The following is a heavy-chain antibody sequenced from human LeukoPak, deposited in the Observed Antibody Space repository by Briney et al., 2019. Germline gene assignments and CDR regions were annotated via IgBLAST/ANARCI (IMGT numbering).Heavy chain of an antibody. CDR3: ARDQYYYDSSGYLTFDY. CDR1: GGSISSYY. D-gene: IGHD3-22*01. V-gene: IGHV4-59*01. Sequence: PSETLSLTCTVSGGSISSYYWSWIRQPPGKGLEWIGYIYYSGSTNYKPSLKSRVTISVETSKNQFSLKLRSVTAADTAVYYCARDQYYYDSSGYLTFDYWGQGTLVTVSS. J-gene: IGHJ4*02. CDR2: IYYSGST.